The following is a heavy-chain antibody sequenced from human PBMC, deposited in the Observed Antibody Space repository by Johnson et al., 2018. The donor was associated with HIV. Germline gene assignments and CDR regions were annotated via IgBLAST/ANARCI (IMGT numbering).Heavy chain of an antibody. CDR1: GFTFRDYH. CDR2: ISGSGSII. V-gene: IGHV3-11*04. Sequence: QVQLVESGGGLVKPGGSLRVSCAASGFTFRDYHMSWIRQAPGKGVEWLSYISGSGSIIYYADSVKGRFTISRDNSKNTLYLHMNSLRAEDTAVYYCARDQSNGWNRGAFDIWGQGTVVTVSS. D-gene: IGHD6-19*01. J-gene: IGHJ3*02. CDR3: ARDQSNGWNRGAFDI.